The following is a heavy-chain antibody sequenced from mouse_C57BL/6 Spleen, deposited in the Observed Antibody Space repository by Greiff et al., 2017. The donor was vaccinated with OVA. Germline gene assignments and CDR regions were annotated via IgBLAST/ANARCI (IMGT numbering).Heavy chain of an antibody. CDR1: GYTFTDYY. J-gene: IGHJ2*01. CDR2: INPYNGGT. Sequence: EVQLQQSGPVLVKPGASVKMSCKASGYTFTDYYMNWVKQSHGKSLEWIGVINPYNGGTSYNQKFKGKATLTVDKSSSTAYMELNSLTSEDSAVYYCARVGERLRYCDYWGQGTTLTVSS. D-gene: IGHD1-1*01. CDR3: ARVGERLRYCDY. V-gene: IGHV1-19*01.